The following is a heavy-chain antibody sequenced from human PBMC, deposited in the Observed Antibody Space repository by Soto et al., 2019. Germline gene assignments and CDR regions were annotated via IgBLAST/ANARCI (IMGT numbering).Heavy chain of an antibody. CDR3: ARDSVVASKGELFY. CDR2: MNTYNGNT. V-gene: IGHV1-18*01. CDR1: GYTLTSYG. Sequence: GASVKVSCKASGYTLTSYGVSWVRQAPGQGLEYMGWMNTYNGNTKYKQKFQGRVTMTTDTSTNTAYMELRSLRSDDTAMYYCARDSVVASKGELFYWGQGTLVTVSS. D-gene: IGHD5-12*01. J-gene: IGHJ4*02.